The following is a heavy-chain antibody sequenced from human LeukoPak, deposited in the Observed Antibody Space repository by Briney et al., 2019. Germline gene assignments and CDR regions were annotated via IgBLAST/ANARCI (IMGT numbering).Heavy chain of an antibody. V-gene: IGHV4-34*01. D-gene: IGHD6-13*01. CDR2: INHSGST. Sequence: SETLSVTWAVYGGSFSGDYWSWIRQPPGKRLEWIGEINHSGSTNYNPSLKSRVTISVDTSKNQFSLKLSSVTAADTAVYYCARDPYSSSWRYYYYYYMDVWGKGTTVTVSS. J-gene: IGHJ6*03. CDR3: ARDPYSSSWRYYYYYYMDV. CDR1: GGSFSGDY.